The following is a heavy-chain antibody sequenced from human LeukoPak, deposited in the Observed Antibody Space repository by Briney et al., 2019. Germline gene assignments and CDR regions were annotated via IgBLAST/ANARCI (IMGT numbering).Heavy chain of an antibody. CDR2: IRYDGSNK. CDR3: AKVPGIAVAG. J-gene: IGHJ4*02. CDR1: GFTFSSFG. Sequence: PGTSLRLSCAASGFTFSSFGMHWVRQAPGKGLEWVAFIRYDGSNKYYADSVKGRFTISRDNSKNTLYLQMNSLRAEDTAVYYCAKVPGIAVAGWGQGTLVTVSS. V-gene: IGHV3-30*02. D-gene: IGHD6-19*01.